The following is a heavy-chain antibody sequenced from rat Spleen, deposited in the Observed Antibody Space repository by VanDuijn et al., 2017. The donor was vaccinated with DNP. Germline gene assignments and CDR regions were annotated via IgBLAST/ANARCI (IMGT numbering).Heavy chain of an antibody. Sequence: EVQLVESGGGLVQPGRSLKLSCAASGFTFSDYNMAWVRQAPKKGLEWVATIIYDGRRTFYRDSVKGRFTASRDNAKSTLYLQMDSLRSEDTATYYCARHDYGSPFVDWGQGTLVTVSS. CDR3: ARHDYGSPFVD. CDR1: GFTFSDYN. J-gene: IGHJ3*01. D-gene: IGHD1-11*01. CDR2: IIYDGRRT. V-gene: IGHV5S10*01.